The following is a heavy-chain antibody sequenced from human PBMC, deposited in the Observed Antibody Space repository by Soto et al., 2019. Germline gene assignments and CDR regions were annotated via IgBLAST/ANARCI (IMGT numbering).Heavy chain of an antibody. V-gene: IGHV3-21*01. CDR3: ARADLYGDYSFDY. CDR2: ISSSSSYI. CDR1: GFTFSSYS. J-gene: IGHJ4*02. Sequence: PGGSLRLSCAASGFTFSSYSMNWVRQAPGKGLEWVSSISSSSSYIYYADSVKGRFTISRDNAKNSLYLQMNSLRAGDTAVYYCARADLYGDYSFDYWGQGTLVTVSS. D-gene: IGHD4-17*01.